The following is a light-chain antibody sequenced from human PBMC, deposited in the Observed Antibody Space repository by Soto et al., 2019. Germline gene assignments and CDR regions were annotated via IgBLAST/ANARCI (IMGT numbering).Light chain of an antibody. J-gene: IGKJ2*01. V-gene: IGKV3-11*01. CDR1: QSVSRD. Sequence: EIVLTQSPATLSLSPGERATLSCRASQSVSRDLAWYQQKPGQAPRLLIYDASNRATGILARFSGSGSGTDFTLTISPIEPEDFAVYYCQQRSTWPYTFGQGTKLEIK. CDR2: DAS. CDR3: QQRSTWPYT.